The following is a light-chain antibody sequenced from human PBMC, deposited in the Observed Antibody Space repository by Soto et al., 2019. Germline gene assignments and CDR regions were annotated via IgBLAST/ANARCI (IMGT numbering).Light chain of an antibody. CDR2: LGS. CDR3: MQALHTPLT. V-gene: IGKV2-28*01. Sequence: DIVMTQSPLSLPVTPGEPASISCRSSQSLLHSDGNSYLVWYLQKPGQSPQLLIYLGSNRASGVPDRFSGSGSGTDFTLKISRVEAEDVGVYFCMQALHTPLTFGGGTKVEIK. J-gene: IGKJ4*01. CDR1: QSLLHSDGNSY.